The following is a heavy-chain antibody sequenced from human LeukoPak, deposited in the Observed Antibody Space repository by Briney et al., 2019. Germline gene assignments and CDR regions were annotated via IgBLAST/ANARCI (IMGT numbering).Heavy chain of an antibody. J-gene: IGHJ3*02. D-gene: IGHD3-22*01. CDR3: GKDRDSSSYYHDAFDM. V-gene: IGHV3-23*01. CDR2: ISGSGDNT. Sequence: GGSLRLSCAVSGFTFSSYAMSWVRQAPGRGLEWVSVISGSGDNTYYADSAKGRFTISRDNSKNTLYLQMNSLRAEDTGVYFCGKDRDSSSYYHDAFDMWGQGTMVTVSS. CDR1: GFTFSSYA.